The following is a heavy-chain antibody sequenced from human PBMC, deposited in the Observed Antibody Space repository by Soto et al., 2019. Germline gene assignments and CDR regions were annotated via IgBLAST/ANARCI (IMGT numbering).Heavy chain of an antibody. CDR2: IIPILGIA. V-gene: IGHV1-69*02. CDR3: ARVVPAGHMDY. CDR1: GGTFSSYT. Sequence: QVQLVQSGAEVKKPGSSVKVSCKASGGTFSSYTISWVRQAPGQGLEWMGRIIPILGIANYAQKFQGRVTITADISTCTSYMELSSLRSEDTAVYYRARVVPAGHMDYWGQGTLVIVSS. D-gene: IGHD2-2*01. J-gene: IGHJ4*02.